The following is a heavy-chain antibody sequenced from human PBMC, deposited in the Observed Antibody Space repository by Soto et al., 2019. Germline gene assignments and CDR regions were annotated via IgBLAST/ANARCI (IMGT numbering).Heavy chain of an antibody. CDR3: AITAMINRDSSTSFDY. D-gene: IGHD5-18*01. Sequence: EVQLVESGGGSVKPGGSLRLSCAASGLTFSNVWMTWVRQAPGKGLEWVGRIKSKSDGETADVAAPVKARFTISRDDSKNKVFLENNRLKSEDTALYYCAITAMINRDSSTSFDYWGRGTQVTVSS. J-gene: IGHJ4*02. CDR2: IKSKSDGETA. V-gene: IGHV3-15*01. CDR1: GLTFSNVW.